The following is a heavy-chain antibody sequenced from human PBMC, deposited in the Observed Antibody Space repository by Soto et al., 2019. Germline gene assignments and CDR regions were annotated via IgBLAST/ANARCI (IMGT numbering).Heavy chain of an antibody. CDR2: INANNGDT. V-gene: IGHV1-18*04. J-gene: IGHJ4*02. D-gene: IGHD1-26*01. CDR3: SRFGSYGSH. Sequence: QVQLVQSGPELKKPGASVKVSCKASGYTFTSYGISWVRQAPGQGLEWMGRINANNGDTDYRQKFQGTITMTADASTDTVYMNLRNLTTDDTGIDYCSRFGSYGSHWGQVTQITVSS. CDR1: GYTFTSYG.